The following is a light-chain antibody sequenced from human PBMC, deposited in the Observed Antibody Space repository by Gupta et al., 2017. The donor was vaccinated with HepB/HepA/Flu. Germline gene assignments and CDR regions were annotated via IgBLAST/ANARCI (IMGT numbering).Light chain of an antibody. CDR3: GAWDTNMNIYV. CDR2: ENY. J-gene: IGLJ1*01. V-gene: IGLV1-51*01. CDR1: SSNIGKSD. Sequence: QSVLTQPPSVSAAAGQRVTISCSGGSSNIGKSDVAWYQQLPGSAPKLLIYENYKRDSGIPDRCSGSKSGTSATLGTXGXQTGDEXNYYCGAWDTNMNIYVFGTETGVTVL.